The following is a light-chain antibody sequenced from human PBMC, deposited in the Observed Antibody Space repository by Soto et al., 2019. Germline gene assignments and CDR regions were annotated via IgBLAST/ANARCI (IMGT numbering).Light chain of an antibody. CDR1: QSVTSSH. V-gene: IGKV3-20*01. CDR2: GAS. CDR3: QQYGTSPPT. J-gene: IGKJ1*01. Sequence: EIVLTQSPGTLSLSPGERATLSCRASQSVTSSHLAWYQQKPDQAPRLLIYGASSRATGIPDRFSGSGSGTDFTLTISGLEPEDFAVYYCQQYGTSPPTFGQGTKVEIK.